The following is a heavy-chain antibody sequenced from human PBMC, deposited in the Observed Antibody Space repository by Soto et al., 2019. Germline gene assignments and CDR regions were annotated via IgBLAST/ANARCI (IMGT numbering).Heavy chain of an antibody. Sequence: AGGALRLSCAASGFTFSSYAKSGGRQAPGEGPGWGSAISGSGGSTYYADSVKGRFTISRDNSKNTLYLQMNSLRAEDTAVDYCALYSSSAFDVWGQGTLVTVSS. V-gene: IGHV3-23*01. J-gene: IGHJ4*02. CDR1: GFTFSSYA. CDR3: ALYSSSAFDV. CDR2: ISGSGGST. D-gene: IGHD6-13*01.